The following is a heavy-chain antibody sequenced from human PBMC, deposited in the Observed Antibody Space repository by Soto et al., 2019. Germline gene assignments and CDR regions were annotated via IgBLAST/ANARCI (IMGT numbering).Heavy chain of an antibody. CDR2: IKHDGSEK. V-gene: IGHV3-7*01. Sequence: EVQLVESGGGLVQPGGSLRLSCTASGFTFSSYWMSWVRQAPGKGLEWVANIKHDGSEKNYVDSVKGRFTISTDNAKNSVFLQMNSLRAEDTPVYYCARQGGRRTYYYYYGMDVWGQGTTVTVSS. J-gene: IGHJ6*02. CDR1: GFTFSSYW. D-gene: IGHD3-16*01. CDR3: ARQGGRRTYYYYYGMDV.